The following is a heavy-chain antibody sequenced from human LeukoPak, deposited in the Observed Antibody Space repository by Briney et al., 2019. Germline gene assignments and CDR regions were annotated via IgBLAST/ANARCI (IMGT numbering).Heavy chain of an antibody. CDR3: AREVAVAGHFDY. CDR1: GGTISSSSYY. CDR2: IYYSGST. D-gene: IGHD6-19*01. J-gene: IGHJ4*02. Sequence: SETLSLTCTVSGGTISSSSYYWGWIRQPPGKGLEWIGSIYYSGSTYYNPSLKSRVTISVDTSKNQFSLKLSSVTAADTAVYYCAREVAVAGHFDYWGQGTLVTVSS. V-gene: IGHV4-39*07.